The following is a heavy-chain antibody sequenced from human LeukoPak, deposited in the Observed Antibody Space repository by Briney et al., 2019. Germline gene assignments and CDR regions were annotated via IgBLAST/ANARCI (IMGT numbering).Heavy chain of an antibody. CDR2: IGWSDSAI. CDR1: GFTFSTYT. D-gene: IGHD2-15*01. Sequence: GGSLRLSCAASGFTFSTYTMNWVRQAPGKGLEWISYIGWSDSAIFYADSVKGRFTISRDSAKNSLFLQMNSLSDEDTAVYYCARDHQWSFDSGGQGTLVTVSA. J-gene: IGHJ4*02. CDR3: ARDHQWSFDS. V-gene: IGHV3-48*02.